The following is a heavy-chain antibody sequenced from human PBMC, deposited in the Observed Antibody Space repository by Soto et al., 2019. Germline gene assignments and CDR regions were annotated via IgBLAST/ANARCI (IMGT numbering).Heavy chain of an antibody. D-gene: IGHD6-19*01. J-gene: IGHJ4*02. CDR3: ARVGKDSSGWFLFDY. CDR1: GGTFGSYA. Sequence: EASVKVSCKASGGTFGSYAISWVRQAPGQGLEWMGGIIPIFGTANYAQKFQGRVTITADESTSTAYMELSSLRSEDTAVYYCARVGKDSSGWFLFDYSGQGTLVTVSS. CDR2: IIPIFGTA. V-gene: IGHV1-69*13.